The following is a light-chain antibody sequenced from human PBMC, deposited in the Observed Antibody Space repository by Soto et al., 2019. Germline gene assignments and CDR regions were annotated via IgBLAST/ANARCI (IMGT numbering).Light chain of an antibody. CDR2: GAS. V-gene: IGKV3-20*01. Sequence: EIGMTQSPGTLSLSPGERATLSCRASQSVSSSYLAWYQQKPGQAPRLLIYGASSRATGIPDRFSGSGSGTDFTLTISRLQPEDFAAYYCQQYSSSPATFGQGTRLEIK. J-gene: IGKJ5*01. CDR3: QQYSSSPAT. CDR1: QSVSSSY.